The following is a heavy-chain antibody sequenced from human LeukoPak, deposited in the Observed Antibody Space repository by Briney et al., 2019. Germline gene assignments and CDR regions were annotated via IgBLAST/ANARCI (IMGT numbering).Heavy chain of an antibody. CDR3: ARDPVPLGYCTNGVCRDNWFDP. V-gene: IGHV1-2*02. J-gene: IGHJ5*02. D-gene: IGHD2-8*01. Sequence: ASVKVSCKASGYTFTGYYMHWVRQAPGQGLEWMGWINPNSGGTNYAQKFQGRVTMTRDTSISTAYMELSRLRSDDTAVYYCARDPVPLGYCTNGVCRDNWFDPWGQGTLVTVSS. CDR1: GYTFTGYY. CDR2: INPNSGGT.